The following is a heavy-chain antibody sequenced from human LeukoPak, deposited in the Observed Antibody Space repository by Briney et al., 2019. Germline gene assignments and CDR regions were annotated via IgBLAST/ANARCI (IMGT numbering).Heavy chain of an antibody. D-gene: IGHD3-16*01. CDR3: ARARPGYDPPPYYFDF. CDR2: IISSSSVI. Sequence: PGGSLRLSCAASGFTFSSYSMNWVRQAPGKGLEWISYIISSSSVIYYADSVKGRFTISRDNAKSSLYLQMNSLRAEDTAVYYCARARPGYDPPPYYFDFWGQGTLVTVSS. V-gene: IGHV3-48*01. J-gene: IGHJ4*02. CDR1: GFTFSSYS.